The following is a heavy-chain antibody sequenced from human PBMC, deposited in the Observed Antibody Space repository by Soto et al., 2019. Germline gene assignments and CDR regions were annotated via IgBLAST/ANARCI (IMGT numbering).Heavy chain of an antibody. CDR1: GFTFSSYG. V-gene: IGHV3-33*01. Sequence: GGSLRLSCAASGFTFSSYGMHWVRQAPGKGLEWVAVIWYDGSNKYYADSVKGRFTISRDNSKNTLHLQMNSLRAEDTAVYYCARDPYSGIAAAGTFYPYWGQGTLVTVS. J-gene: IGHJ4*02. D-gene: IGHD6-13*01. CDR2: IWYDGSNK. CDR3: ARDPYSGIAAAGTFYPY.